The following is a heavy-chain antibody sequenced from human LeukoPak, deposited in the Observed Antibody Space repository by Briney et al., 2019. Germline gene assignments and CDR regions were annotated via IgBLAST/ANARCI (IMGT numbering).Heavy chain of an antibody. CDR3: ARGRDSSGEDAFDI. CDR2: IYTRGST. D-gene: IGHD3-22*01. Sequence: SETLSLTCTVSGGSINNYYWSWIRQPAGKGLEWIGRIYTRGSTNYNPSLKSRVTMSVDTSKNQFSLKLSSVTAADTAVYYCARGRDSSGEDAFDIWGQGTMVTVSS. V-gene: IGHV4-4*07. CDR1: GGSINNYY. J-gene: IGHJ3*02.